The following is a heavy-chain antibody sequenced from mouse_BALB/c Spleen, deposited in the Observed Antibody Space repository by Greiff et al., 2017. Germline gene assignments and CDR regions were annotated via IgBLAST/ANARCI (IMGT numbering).Heavy chain of an antibody. Sequence: EVQLQESGGGLVKPGGSLKLSCAASGFTFSSYAMSWVRQSPEKRLEWVAEISSGGSYTYYPDTVTGRFTISRDNAKNTLYLEMSSLRSEDTAMYYCARIYGNYSGYYYAMDYWGQGTSVTVSS. CDR1: GFTFSSYA. CDR2: ISSGGSYT. V-gene: IGHV5-9-4*01. CDR3: ARIYGNYSGYYYAMDY. D-gene: IGHD2-1*01. J-gene: IGHJ4*01.